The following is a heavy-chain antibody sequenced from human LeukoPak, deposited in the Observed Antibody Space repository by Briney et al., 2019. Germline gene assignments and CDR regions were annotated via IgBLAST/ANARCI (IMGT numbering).Heavy chain of an antibody. Sequence: GGSLRLSCAASGFTFSSYEMNWVRQAPGKGLEFVSAISSNGGSTYYANSVKDRFTISRDNSKNTLYLQMGSLRAEDMAVYYCAREEGPGSYVFDYWGQGTLVTVSS. V-gene: IGHV3-64*01. CDR2: ISSNGGST. CDR3: AREEGPGSYVFDY. J-gene: IGHJ4*02. D-gene: IGHD3-10*01. CDR1: GFTFSSYE.